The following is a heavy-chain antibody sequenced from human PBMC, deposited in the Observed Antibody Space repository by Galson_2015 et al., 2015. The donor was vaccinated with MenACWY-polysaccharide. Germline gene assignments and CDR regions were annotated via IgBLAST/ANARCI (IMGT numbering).Heavy chain of an antibody. J-gene: IGHJ4*02. Sequence: QSGAEVKKPGASVQVSCKTSGYNFNVYGVTWVRQAPGQGLEWVGWTSPYNGDKKYAQKLLGRVTLTTDTSTSTAYMELRSLTSDDTAVYYCARSGCHYEGDDFWGQGTLVSVSS. CDR1: GYNFNVYG. D-gene: IGHD3-16*01. V-gene: IGHV1-18*01. CDR2: TSPYNGDK. CDR3: ARSGCHYEGDDF.